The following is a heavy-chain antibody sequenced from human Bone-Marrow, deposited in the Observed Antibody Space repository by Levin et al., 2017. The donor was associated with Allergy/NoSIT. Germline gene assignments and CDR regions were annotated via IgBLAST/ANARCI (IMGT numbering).Heavy chain of an antibody. Sequence: PGESLKISCATSGFNFGTYAMNWVRQPPGKGLEWVAGIGNSGGNVYYADSLTGRFSISRDNSKGTVFLQMNNLRVEDTAVYFCVKSGARIAVAGRYYFDSWGHGALVTVAS. V-gene: IGHV3-23*01. CDR1: GFNFGTYA. CDR2: IGNSGGNV. J-gene: IGHJ4*01. D-gene: IGHD6-19*01. CDR3: VKSGARIAVAGRYYFDS.